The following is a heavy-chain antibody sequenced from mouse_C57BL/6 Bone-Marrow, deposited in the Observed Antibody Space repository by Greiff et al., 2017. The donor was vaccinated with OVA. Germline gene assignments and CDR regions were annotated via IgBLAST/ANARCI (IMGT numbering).Heavy chain of an antibody. CDR2: SRNKANDYTT. V-gene: IGHV7-1*01. J-gene: IGHJ3*01. Sequence: EVKLMESGGGLVQSGRSLRLSCATSGFTFSDFYMEWVRQAPGKGLEWIAASRNKANDYTTEYSASVKGRFIVSRDTSQSILYLQMNALRAEDTAIYYCARDGGSNYVWFAYWGQGTLVTVSA. CDR1: GFTFSDFY. D-gene: IGHD2-5*01. CDR3: ARDGGSNYVWFAY.